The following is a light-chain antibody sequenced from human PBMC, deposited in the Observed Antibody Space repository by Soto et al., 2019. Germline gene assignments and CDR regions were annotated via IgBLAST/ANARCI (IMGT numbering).Light chain of an antibody. CDR1: SSNIGSHT. J-gene: IGLJ1*01. CDR3: AAWDDRLYV. V-gene: IGLV1-44*01. Sequence: VLTQPPSASRAPGQTVTISCSGSSSNIGSHTVNWYQHLPGTAPKLLIYSNTQRPLGVPVRFSGSKSGTSASLAISGLQSEDEAEYYCAAWDDRLYVFGTGTKVTVL. CDR2: SNT.